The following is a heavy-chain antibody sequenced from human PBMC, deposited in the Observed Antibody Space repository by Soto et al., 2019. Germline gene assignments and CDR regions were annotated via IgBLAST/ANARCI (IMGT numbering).Heavy chain of an antibody. J-gene: IGHJ6*03. D-gene: IGHD3-3*01. CDR1: GYTFTGYY. V-gene: IGHV1-2*04. CDR2: INPNSGGT. CDR3: ARDAQRITIFGVVIPSYYYYMDV. Sequence: GASVKVSCKASGYTFTGYYMHWVRQAPGQGLEWMGWINPNSGGTNYAQKFQGWVTMTRDTSISTAYMELSRLRSDDTAVYYCARDAQRITIFGVVIPSYYYYMDVWGKGTTVTVSS.